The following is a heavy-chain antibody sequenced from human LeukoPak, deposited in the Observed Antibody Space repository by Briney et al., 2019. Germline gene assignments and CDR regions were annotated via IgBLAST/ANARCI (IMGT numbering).Heavy chain of an antibody. CDR1: VGSIRSYY. Sequence: SETLSLTCTVSVGSIRSYYGSWIRHPPGKGLEWIGYIYTSGSTNYNPSLKSRVTISVDTSKNQFSLKLSSVTAADTAVYYCARQRSPYYDVWSGYYTTAAYFDYWGQGTLVTVSS. CDR2: IYTSGST. V-gene: IGHV4-4*09. J-gene: IGHJ4*02. CDR3: ARQRSPYYDVWSGYYTTAAYFDY. D-gene: IGHD3-3*01.